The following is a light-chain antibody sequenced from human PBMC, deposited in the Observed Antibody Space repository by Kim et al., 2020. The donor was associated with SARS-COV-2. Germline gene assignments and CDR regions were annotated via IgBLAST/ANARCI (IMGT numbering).Light chain of an antibody. J-gene: IGKJ2*01. CDR2: AAS. CDR1: QSVSKNY. V-gene: IGKV3-20*01. Sequence: LSPGERVTLAGRASQSVSKNYLAWYQQKPGQAPRLLIYAASSRATGIPDRFSGSGSGTDFTLTISRLEPEDFAVYYCQQYGSSPYTFGQGTKLEI. CDR3: QQYGSSPYT.